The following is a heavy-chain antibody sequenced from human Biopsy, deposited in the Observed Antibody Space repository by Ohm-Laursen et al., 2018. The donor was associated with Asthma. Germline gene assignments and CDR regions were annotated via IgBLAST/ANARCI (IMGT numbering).Heavy chain of an antibody. Sequence: SLRLPCAASGFTVSTNGMSWVRQPPGKGLEWVSVIYSGGGTYYADSVQGRVTIPRDNSKNTLSLQMNSLRAEDTAVYYCARAYGGSFFSGAFDIWGQGTMVTVSS. CDR1: GFTVSTNG. CDR3: ARAYGGSFFSGAFDI. D-gene: IGHD4-23*01. J-gene: IGHJ3*02. V-gene: IGHV3-53*01. CDR2: IYSGGGT.